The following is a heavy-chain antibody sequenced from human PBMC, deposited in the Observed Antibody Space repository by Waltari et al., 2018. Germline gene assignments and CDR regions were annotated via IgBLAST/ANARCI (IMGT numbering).Heavy chain of an antibody. CDR3: ARDALGQQLVYRYYYYYMDV. Sequence: QVQLQESGPGLVKPSETLSLTCTVSGGSISSYYWSWIRQPAGKGLEWIGRIYTSGSTNYNPYLKSRVTMSVDTSKNQFSLKLSSVTAADTAVYYCARDALGQQLVYRYYYYYMDVWGKGTTVTISS. CDR2: IYTSGST. V-gene: IGHV4-4*07. D-gene: IGHD6-13*01. J-gene: IGHJ6*03. CDR1: GGSISSYY.